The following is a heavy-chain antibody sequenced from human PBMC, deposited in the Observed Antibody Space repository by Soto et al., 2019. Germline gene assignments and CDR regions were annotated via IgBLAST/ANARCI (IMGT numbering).Heavy chain of an antibody. CDR1: GSPFTSYA. J-gene: IGHJ6*02. CDR2: INAGNGHT. V-gene: IGHV1-3*01. Sequence: VQLVQSGAEVKKAGASVPVSCKASGSPFTSYAMHWVRQAPGQSLEWMGWINAGNGHTKYSQKCQGRVTITRDTSASTAYMELSSLRSEDSALYHCARGGIYFCGSGIDGWGQGTTVTVPS. CDR3: ARGGIYFCGSGIDG. D-gene: IGHD1-26*01.